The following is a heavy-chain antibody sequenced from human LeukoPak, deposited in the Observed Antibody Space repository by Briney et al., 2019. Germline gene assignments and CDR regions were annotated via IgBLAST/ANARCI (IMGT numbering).Heavy chain of an antibody. CDR2: ISGSGGST. CDR3: ARGRGGATEVPFDY. J-gene: IGHJ4*02. D-gene: IGHD1-26*01. CDR1: GFTFSSYA. V-gene: IGHV3-23*01. Sequence: PGGSLRLSCAASGFTFSSYAMSWVRQAPGKGLEWVSAISGSGGSTYYADSVKGRFTISRDNSKNTLYLQMNSLRAEDTAVYYCARGRGGATEVPFDYWGQGTLVTVSS.